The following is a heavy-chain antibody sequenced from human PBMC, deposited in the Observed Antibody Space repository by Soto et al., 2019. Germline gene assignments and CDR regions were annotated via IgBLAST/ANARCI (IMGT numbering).Heavy chain of an antibody. J-gene: IGHJ4*02. CDR3: AKGRDYYFDY. V-gene: IGHV3-9*01. CDR1: GFTFDDYA. CDR2: ISWNSGSI. Sequence: EVQLVESGGGLVQPGRSLRLSCAASGFTFDDYAMHWVRQAPVKGLEWVSGISWNSGSIGYADSVKGRFTISRDNAKNSLYLQMNSLRAEDTALYYCAKGRDYYFDYWGQGTLVTVSS.